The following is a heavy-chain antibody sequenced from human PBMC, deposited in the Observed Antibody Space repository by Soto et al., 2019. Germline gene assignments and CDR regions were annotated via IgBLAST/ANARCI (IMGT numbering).Heavy chain of an antibody. CDR3: ARVNTTLVDHFDC. CDR2: MHRGGTT. CDR1: GFSVSATS. D-gene: IGHD5-18*01. V-gene: IGHV3-53*01. Sequence: EVQLVESGGNLIQPGGSLRLSCVVSGFSVSATSIFWVRQATGKGLEWVSLMHRGGTTDNADSVKGRCTTSRDKSKNTLYLHMNGLRVEDTAVYYCARVNTTLVDHFDCWGQGTLVTVSS. J-gene: IGHJ4*02.